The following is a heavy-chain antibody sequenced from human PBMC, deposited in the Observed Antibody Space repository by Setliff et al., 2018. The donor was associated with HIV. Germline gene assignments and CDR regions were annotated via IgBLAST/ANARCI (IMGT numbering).Heavy chain of an antibody. V-gene: IGHV4-39*01. CDR1: GGSITRTPYY. Sequence: SQTLSLTCTVSGGSITRTPYYWGWIRQPPGKGLEWIGSIHHSGTAYDNPSLKSRVTISVDPSKNQILLRLSSVTAADTAVYYCARLSGGMVPNYWGQGTLVTVSS. J-gene: IGHJ4*02. CDR2: IHHSGTA. CDR3: ARLSGGMVPNY. D-gene: IGHD3-10*01.